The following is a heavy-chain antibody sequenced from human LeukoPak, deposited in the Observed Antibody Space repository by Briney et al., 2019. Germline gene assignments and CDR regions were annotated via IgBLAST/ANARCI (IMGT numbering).Heavy chain of an antibody. D-gene: IGHD3-3*01. J-gene: IGHJ4*02. Sequence: SETLSLTCAVYGGSFSGYYWSWIRQPPGKGLEWIGEINHSGSTNYNPSLKSRVTISVDTSKNQFSLKLSSVTAADTAVYYCARRGITIFGVALGDWGQGTLVTVSS. V-gene: IGHV4-34*01. CDR1: GGSFSGYY. CDR2: INHSGST. CDR3: ARRGITIFGVALGD.